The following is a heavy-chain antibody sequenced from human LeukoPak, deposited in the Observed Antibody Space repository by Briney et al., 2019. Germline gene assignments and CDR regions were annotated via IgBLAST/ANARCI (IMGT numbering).Heavy chain of an antibody. J-gene: IGHJ4*02. Sequence: GGSLRLSCAASGFTFSSYAMSWVRQAPGKGLEWVSAISGSGGSTYYADSVKGRFTISRDNSKNTLYLQMNSLRAEDTAVYYCAEGPAYCSSTSCYLFDYWGQGTLVTVSS. D-gene: IGHD2-2*01. CDR3: AEGPAYCSSTSCYLFDY. CDR2: ISGSGGST. V-gene: IGHV3-23*01. CDR1: GFTFSSYA.